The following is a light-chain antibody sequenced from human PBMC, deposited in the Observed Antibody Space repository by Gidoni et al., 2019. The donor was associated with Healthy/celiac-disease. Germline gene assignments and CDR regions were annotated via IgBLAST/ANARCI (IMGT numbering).Light chain of an antibody. CDR3: QQYYSTPWT. J-gene: IGKJ1*01. CDR1: QSVLYSSNNKNY. V-gene: IGKV4-1*01. CDR2: WAS. Sequence: DIVMPQSPPSLPVSLGARATINCKSSQSVLYSSNNKNYLAWYQQKPGQPPKLLMYWASTRESGVPDRFSGSGSGTDFTLTISSLQAEDVAVYYCQQYYSTPWTFGQGTKVEIK.